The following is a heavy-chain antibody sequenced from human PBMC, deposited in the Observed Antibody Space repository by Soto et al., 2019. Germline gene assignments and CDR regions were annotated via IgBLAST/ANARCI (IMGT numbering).Heavy chain of an antibody. CDR1: GYTLTSYY. D-gene: IGHD1-26*01. CDR2: INPSGGIT. Sequence: ASVKVSCKASGYTLTSYYLHWVRQAPGQGPEWMGIINPSGGITNDAQKFQDRVTMTSDTSTSTVYMELSSLRSEDTAVYYCARGINTTRYYYYYGMDVWGQGTTVTVSS. CDR3: ARGINTTRYYYYYGMDV. J-gene: IGHJ6*02. V-gene: IGHV1-46*01.